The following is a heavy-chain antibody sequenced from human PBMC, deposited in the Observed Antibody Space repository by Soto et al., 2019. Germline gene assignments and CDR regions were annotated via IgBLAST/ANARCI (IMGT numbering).Heavy chain of an antibody. CDR1: GGSFSGYY. J-gene: IGHJ4*02. CDR2: INHSGST. Sequence: PSETLSLTCAVYGGSFSGYYWSWIRQPPGKGLEWIGEINHSGSTNYNPSLKSRVTISVDTSKNQFSLKLSSVTAADTAVYYCASDSAGIAVAGTTPDFDYWGQGTLVTVSS. CDR3: ASDSAGIAVAGTTPDFDY. V-gene: IGHV4-34*01. D-gene: IGHD6-19*01.